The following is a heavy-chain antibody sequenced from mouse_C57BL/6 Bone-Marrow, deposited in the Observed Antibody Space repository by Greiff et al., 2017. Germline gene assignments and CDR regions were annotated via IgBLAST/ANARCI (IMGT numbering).Heavy chain of an antibody. Sequence: QVQLQQSGAELMKPGASVKLSCKATGYTFTGYWIEWVKQRPGQGLEWIGEIYPGSGSTNYNEKFKSKATLTVDTSSSTAYMQLSSLTSEDSAVYYCARDGLALHRSSNYWGQGTTLTVSS. CDR3: ARDGLALHRSSNY. V-gene: IGHV1-9*01. CDR2: IYPGSGST. CDR1: GYTFTGYW. D-gene: IGHD1-2*01. J-gene: IGHJ2*01.